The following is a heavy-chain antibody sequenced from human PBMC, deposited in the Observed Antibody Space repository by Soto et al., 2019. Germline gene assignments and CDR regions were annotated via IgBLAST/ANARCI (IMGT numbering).Heavy chain of an antibody. CDR2: INAGNGNT. Sequence: ASVKVSCKASGYTFTSYAMHWLRQSPGQRLEWMGWINAGNGNTKYSQKFQGRVTITRDTSASTAYMELSSLRSEDTAVYYCARDSDSSPSLYYYYYYGMDVWGQGTTVTVSS. CDR3: ARDSDSSPSLYYYYYYGMDV. CDR1: GYTFTSYA. D-gene: IGHD6-13*01. J-gene: IGHJ6*02. V-gene: IGHV1-3*01.